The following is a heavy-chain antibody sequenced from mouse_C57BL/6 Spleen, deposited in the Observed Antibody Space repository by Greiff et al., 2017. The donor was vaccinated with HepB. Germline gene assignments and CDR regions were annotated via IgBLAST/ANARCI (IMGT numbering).Heavy chain of an antibody. CDR3: ARCGYDYGGFAY. CDR1: GYTFTSYW. D-gene: IGHD2-4*01. J-gene: IGHJ3*01. V-gene: IGHV1-64*01. Sequence: QVQLQQPGAELVKPGASVKLSCKASGYTFTSYWMHWVKQRPGQGLEWIGMIHPNSGSTNYNEKFKSKATLTVDKSSSTAYMQLRSLTSEDSAVYYCARCGYDYGGFAYWGQGTLVTVSA. CDR2: IHPNSGST.